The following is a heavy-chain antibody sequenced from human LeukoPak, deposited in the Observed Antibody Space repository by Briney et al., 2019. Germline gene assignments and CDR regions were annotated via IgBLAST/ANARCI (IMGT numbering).Heavy chain of an antibody. Sequence: GGSLRLSCADTGCTFSSYAMSWVRQAPGKGLEWVSAINGSGGSTYSADSVKGRFTISRDNSKNTLYLQMNSLRAEDTAVYYCAKDRIAVAGTAFDIWGQGTMVTVSS. J-gene: IGHJ3*02. CDR1: GCTFSSYA. CDR2: INGSGGST. CDR3: AKDRIAVAGTAFDI. D-gene: IGHD6-19*01. V-gene: IGHV3-23*01.